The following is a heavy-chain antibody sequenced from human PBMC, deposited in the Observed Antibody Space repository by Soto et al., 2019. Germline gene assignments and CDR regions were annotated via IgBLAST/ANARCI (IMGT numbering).Heavy chain of an antibody. CDR1: GFTLGDYA. CDR2: IRSKAYGGTT. Sequence: HPGGSLRLSCTASGFTLGDYAMSWFRQAPGKGLEWVGFIRSKAYGGTTEYAASVKGRFTISRDDSKSIAYLQMNSLKTEDTAVYYCTRGGLIRRYFDWLLEAPPRYYGMDVWGQGTTVTVSS. CDR3: TRGGLIRRYFDWLLEAPPRYYGMDV. J-gene: IGHJ6*02. V-gene: IGHV3-49*03. D-gene: IGHD3-9*01.